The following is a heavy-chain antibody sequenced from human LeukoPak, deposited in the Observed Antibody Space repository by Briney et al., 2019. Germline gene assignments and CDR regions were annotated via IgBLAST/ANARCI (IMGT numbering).Heavy chain of an antibody. Sequence: GGSLRLSCAASGFTFSSYAMHWVRQAPGKGLEWVAVISYDGSNKYYADSVKGRFTISRDTSRNTLYLQMNSLRAEDTAVYYCAKDLGRKTGTTNYWGQGTLVTVSS. D-gene: IGHD1-7*01. CDR2: ISYDGSNK. J-gene: IGHJ4*02. V-gene: IGHV3-30-3*01. CDR3: AKDLGRKTGTTNY. CDR1: GFTFSSYA.